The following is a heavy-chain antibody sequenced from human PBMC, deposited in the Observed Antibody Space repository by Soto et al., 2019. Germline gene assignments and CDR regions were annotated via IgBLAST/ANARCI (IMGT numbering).Heavy chain of an antibody. CDR1: GGIFSTSA. J-gene: IGHJ6*02. CDR2: IIPIFGTP. Sequence: QVQLVQSGAEVKKPGSSVKVSCKASGGIFSTSAINWVRQAPGQGLEWLGGIIPIFGTPNSAQKFQGRVTITADKSTSTAYMELSSLRSEDTAVYYCAREGTERGDGGSYFYGMDVWGQGTTVIVSS. D-gene: IGHD1-26*01. CDR3: AREGTERGDGGSYFYGMDV. V-gene: IGHV1-69*06.